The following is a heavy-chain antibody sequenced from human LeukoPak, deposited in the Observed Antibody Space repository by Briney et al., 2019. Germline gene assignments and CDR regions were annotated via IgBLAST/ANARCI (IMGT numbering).Heavy chain of an antibody. Sequence: SQTLSLTCTVSGASISSGGYYWSWIRQHPGKGLEWIGYIYYSGSTYYNPSLKSRVTISVDTSKNQFSLRLSSVTAADTAVYYCARERPYYYGSGGIDYWGQGTLVTVSS. CDR2: IYYSGST. V-gene: IGHV4-31*03. CDR1: GASISSGGYY. J-gene: IGHJ4*02. CDR3: ARERPYYYGSGGIDY. D-gene: IGHD3-10*01.